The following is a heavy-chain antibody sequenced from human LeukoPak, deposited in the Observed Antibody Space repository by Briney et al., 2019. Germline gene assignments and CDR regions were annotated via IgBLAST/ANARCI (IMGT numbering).Heavy chain of an antibody. Sequence: QAGGSLRLSCAASGFTFSSYDMHWVRQATGKGLEWVSAIGTAGDTYYPGSVKGRFTISRENAKNSLYLQMNSLRAEDTAVYYCAKDLWENWNSGSIYDAFDIWGQGTMVTVSS. D-gene: IGHD1-7*01. CDR1: GFTFSSYD. CDR3: AKDLWENWNSGSIYDAFDI. CDR2: IGTAGDT. V-gene: IGHV3-13*01. J-gene: IGHJ3*02.